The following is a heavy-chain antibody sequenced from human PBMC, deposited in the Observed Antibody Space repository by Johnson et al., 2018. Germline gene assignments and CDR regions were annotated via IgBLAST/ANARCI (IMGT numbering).Heavy chain of an antibody. CDR2: IGTAGDT. D-gene: IGHD2-15*01. J-gene: IGHJ1*01. CDR3: AKRWLGYIQH. V-gene: IGHV3-13*01. CDR1: GFTFSSYD. Sequence: VQLVQSGGGLVQPGGSLRLSCAASGFTFSSYDMHWVRQATGKGLEWVSAIGTAGDTYYPGSVKGRFTISRDNSKNTLYLQMNSLRAEDTAVYYCAKRWLGYIQHWGQGTLVTVSS.